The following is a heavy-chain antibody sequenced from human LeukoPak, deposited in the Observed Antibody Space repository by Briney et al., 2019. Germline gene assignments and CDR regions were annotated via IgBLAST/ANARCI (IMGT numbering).Heavy chain of an antibody. Sequence: PSETLSLTCTVSGGSISSYYWSWIRQPPGKGLEWIGYIYYSGSTNYNPSLESRVTISVDTSKNQFSLKLSSVTAADTAVYYCARVPGDYYFDYWGQGTLVTVCS. CDR2: IYYSGST. J-gene: IGHJ4*02. CDR3: ARVPGDYYFDY. V-gene: IGHV4-59*01. D-gene: IGHD7-27*01. CDR1: GGSISSYY.